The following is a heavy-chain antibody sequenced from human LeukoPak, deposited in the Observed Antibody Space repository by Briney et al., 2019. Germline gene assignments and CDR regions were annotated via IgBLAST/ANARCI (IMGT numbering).Heavy chain of an antibody. D-gene: IGHD1-26*01. CDR3: AESGSYRSEYFQH. CDR2: INLEGNQK. J-gene: IGHJ1*01. V-gene: IGHV3-7*01. Sequence: GGSLRLSCAASGFTFSRYWMSWVRQAPGKGLEWVANINLEGNQKYYVDSVKGRFAISRDNAKNSLYLQMNSLRDDDTAVYYCAESGSYRSEYFQHWGQGTLVTVSS. CDR1: GFTFSRYW.